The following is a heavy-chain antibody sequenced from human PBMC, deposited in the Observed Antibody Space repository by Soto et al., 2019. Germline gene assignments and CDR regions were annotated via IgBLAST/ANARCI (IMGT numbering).Heavy chain of an antibody. CDR2: IWYDGSNK. CDR3: ARDRTNYSSSWLDWYFDL. J-gene: IGHJ2*01. D-gene: IGHD6-13*01. Sequence: GGSLRLSCAASGFTFSSYGMHWVRQAPGKGLEWVAVIWYDGSNKYYADSVKGRFTISRDNSKNTLYLQMNSLRAEDTAVYYCARDRTNYSSSWLDWYFDLWGRGTLVTVSS. V-gene: IGHV3-33*01. CDR1: GFTFSSYG.